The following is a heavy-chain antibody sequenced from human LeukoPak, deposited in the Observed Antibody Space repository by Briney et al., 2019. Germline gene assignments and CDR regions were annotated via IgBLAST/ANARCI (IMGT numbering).Heavy chain of an antibody. V-gene: IGHV2-5*02. Sequence: SGPTLVKPTQTLTLTCTFSGFSLSTSGVGVGWIRQPPGRALEWLALIYWDGDKRYSPPLKSRLTITKDTSKNQVVLTMPNIAPVATATYYSAHTVQVLYSSSWYGDFFDYWGQGTLVTVSS. CDR3: AHTVQVLYSSSWYGDFFDY. J-gene: IGHJ4*02. CDR2: IYWDGDK. D-gene: IGHD6-13*01. CDR1: GFSLSTSGVG.